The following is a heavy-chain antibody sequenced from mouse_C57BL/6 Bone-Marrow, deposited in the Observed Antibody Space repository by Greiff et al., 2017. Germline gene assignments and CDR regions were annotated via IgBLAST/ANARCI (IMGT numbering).Heavy chain of an antibody. D-gene: IGHD2-5*01. Sequence: VQLQQPGAELVKPGASVKLSCKASGYTFTSYWMQWVKQRPGQGLEWIGKIDPSDSCTNYNQKFKGKATLTVDKSSSTAYMPLSSLTSADYAVYYCSREGAYYSNPFAYWGQGTLVTVSA. J-gene: IGHJ3*01. CDR3: SREGAYYSNPFAY. CDR1: GYTFTSYW. V-gene: IGHV1-50*01. CDR2: IDPSDSCT.